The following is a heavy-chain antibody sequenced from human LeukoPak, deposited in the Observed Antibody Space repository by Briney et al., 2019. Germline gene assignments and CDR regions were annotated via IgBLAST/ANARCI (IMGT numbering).Heavy chain of an antibody. CDR2: INHSGST. CDR3: AGYCSSTSCAPDAFDI. D-gene: IGHD2-2*01. V-gene: IGHV4-34*01. J-gene: IGHJ3*02. CDR1: GGSFSGYY. Sequence: SETLSLTCAVYGGSFSGYYWSWIRQPPGKGLEWIGEINHSGSTNYNPSLKSRVTRAVDPSKNQFSLKLSSVTAADTAVYYCAGYCSSTSCAPDAFDIWGQGTMVTVSS.